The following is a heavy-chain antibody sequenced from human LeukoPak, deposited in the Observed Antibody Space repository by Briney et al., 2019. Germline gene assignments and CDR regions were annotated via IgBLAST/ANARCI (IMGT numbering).Heavy chain of an antibody. D-gene: IGHD3-9*01. V-gene: IGHV4-61*01. J-gene: IGHJ5*02. CDR1: GGSVSSGSYY. CDR3: ARTTGRYLQFDP. Sequence: SETLSLTCTVSGGSVSSGSYYWSWIRQPPGKGLEWIGYIYYSGTTNYNPSLKSRVTISVDTSKNQFSLKLSSVTAADTTVYYCARTTGRYLQFDPWGQGTLVTVSS. CDR2: IYYSGTT.